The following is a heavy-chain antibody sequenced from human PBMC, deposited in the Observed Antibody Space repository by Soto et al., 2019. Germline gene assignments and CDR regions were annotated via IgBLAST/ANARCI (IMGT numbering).Heavy chain of an antibody. CDR1: GGTFSSYA. CDR3: ARSGSDYYYGMDV. CDR2: IIPIFGTA. J-gene: IGHJ6*02. V-gene: IGHV1-69*13. Sequence: SVKVSCKASGGTFSSYAISWVRQAPGQGLEWMGGIIPIFGTANYAQKFQGRVTITADESTSTAYMELSSLRSEDTAVYYCARSGSDYYYGMDVWGQGTTVTVFS. D-gene: IGHD7-27*01.